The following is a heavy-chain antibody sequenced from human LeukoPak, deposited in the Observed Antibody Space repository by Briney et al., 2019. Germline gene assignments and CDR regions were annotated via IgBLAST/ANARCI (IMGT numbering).Heavy chain of an antibody. D-gene: IGHD3-9*01. CDR2: ISSSGSTI. CDR1: GFTFSDYY. CDR3: ARATLRYFDWLFSLYFDY. J-gene: IGHJ4*02. Sequence: GGSLRLSCAASGFTFSDYYMSWVRQAPGKGLEWVSYISSSGSTIYYADSVKGRFTISRDNAKNSLYLQMNSLRAEDTAVYYCARATLRYFDWLFSLYFDYWGQGTLVTVSS. V-gene: IGHV3-11*04.